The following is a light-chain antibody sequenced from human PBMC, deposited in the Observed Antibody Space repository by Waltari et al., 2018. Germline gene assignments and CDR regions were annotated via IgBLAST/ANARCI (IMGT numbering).Light chain of an antibody. Sequence: DIVMTQSPDSLAVSLRERATIHCKFSQSVLYSSNNQNYLAWYQQKPGQPPTLLIYWASTRESGVPDRFSGSGSGTDFTLTISSLQAEDVAVYYCQQYYCTPLTFGGGTKVEIK. CDR3: QQYYCTPLT. CDR1: QSVLYSSNNQNY. V-gene: IGKV4-1*01. CDR2: WAS. J-gene: IGKJ4*01.